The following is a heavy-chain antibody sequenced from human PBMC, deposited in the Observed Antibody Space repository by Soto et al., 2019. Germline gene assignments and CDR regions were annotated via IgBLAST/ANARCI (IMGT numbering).Heavy chain of an antibody. V-gene: IGHV5-51*01. CDR2: IYPGDSDT. CDR1: GYSFTSYW. Sequence: GESLKISCKGSGYSFTSYWICWVRQMPGKGLEWMGIIYPGDSDTRYSPSFQGQVTISADKSISTAYLQWSSLKASDTAMYYCARPSGCSGGSCYSYGAFDIWGQGTMVTVSS. J-gene: IGHJ3*02. D-gene: IGHD2-15*01. CDR3: ARPSGCSGGSCYSYGAFDI.